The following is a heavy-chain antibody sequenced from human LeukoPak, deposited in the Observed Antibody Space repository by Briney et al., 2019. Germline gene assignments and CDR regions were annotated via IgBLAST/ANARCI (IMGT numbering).Heavy chain of an antibody. V-gene: IGHV3-23*01. J-gene: IGHJ4*02. D-gene: IGHD1-7*01. CDR3: AKDRGITGTRGYFDY. CDR1: GFSFSSYA. Sequence: PGGSLRLSCAASGFSFSSYAVSWVRQAPGKGLEWVSGISGSGTGTYYADSVKGRFTISRDKSKNTLFLQMNSLRAEDTAVYYCAKDRGITGTRGYFDYWGQGTLVTVSS. CDR2: ISGSGTGT.